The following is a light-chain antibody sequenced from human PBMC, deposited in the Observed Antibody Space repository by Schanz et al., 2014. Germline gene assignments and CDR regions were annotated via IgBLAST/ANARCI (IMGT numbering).Light chain of an antibody. J-gene: IGLJ3*02. V-gene: IGLV2-23*02. CDR2: DVS. Sequence: QSALTQPASVSGSPGQSITISCTGTSSDVGSYNLVSWYQLHPGKAPKLMIYDVSNRPSGVSNRFSGSRSGNTASLTISGLQAEDEADYYCCSYAGSSWVFGGGTKLTV. CDR3: CSYAGSSWV. CDR1: SSDVGSYNL.